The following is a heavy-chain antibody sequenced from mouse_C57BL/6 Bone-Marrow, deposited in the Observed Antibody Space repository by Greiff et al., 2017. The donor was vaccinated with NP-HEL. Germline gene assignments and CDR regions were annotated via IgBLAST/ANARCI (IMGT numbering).Heavy chain of an antibody. Sequence: QVQLQQSGPELVKPGASVKISCKASGYAFSSSWMNWVKQRPGKGLEWIGRIYPGDGDTNYNGKFKGKATLTADKSSSTAYMQLSSLTSEDSAVYFCARKITTVPFDVWGTGTTVTVSS. V-gene: IGHV1-82*01. CDR3: ARKITTVPFDV. D-gene: IGHD1-1*01. CDR1: GYAFSSSW. CDR2: IYPGDGDT. J-gene: IGHJ1*03.